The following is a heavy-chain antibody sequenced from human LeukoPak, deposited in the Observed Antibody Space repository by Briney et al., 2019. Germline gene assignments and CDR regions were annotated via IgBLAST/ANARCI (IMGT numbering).Heavy chain of an antibody. V-gene: IGHV1-18*01. Sequence: GASVKVSCKTSGYTFNRYGVAWVRQAPGQGLEWVGWISGSNGNTNYAQKLQGRVTMTTDTATSTAYMELRSLTSDDTAMYYCARAGRGTYYYFDYWGQGTLATVSS. J-gene: IGHJ4*02. CDR2: ISGSNGNT. CDR1: GYTFNRYG. D-gene: IGHD1-26*01. CDR3: ARAGRGTYYYFDY.